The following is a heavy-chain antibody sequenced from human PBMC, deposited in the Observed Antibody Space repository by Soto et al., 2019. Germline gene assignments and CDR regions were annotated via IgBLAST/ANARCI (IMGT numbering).Heavy chain of an antibody. CDR2: IIPIFGTA. J-gene: IGHJ3*02. CDR1: GGTFSSYA. Sequence: ASVKVSCKASGGTFSSYAISWVRQAPGQGLGWMGGIIPIFGTANYAQKFQGRVTITADKSTSTAYMELSSLRSEDTAVYYCAREDPVEMATMAAAFDIWGQGTMVTVS. D-gene: IGHD5-12*01. CDR3: AREDPVEMATMAAAFDI. V-gene: IGHV1-69*06.